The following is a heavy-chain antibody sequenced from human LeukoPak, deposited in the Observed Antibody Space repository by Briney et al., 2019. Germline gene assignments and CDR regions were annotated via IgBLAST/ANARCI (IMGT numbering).Heavy chain of an antibody. CDR1: GGSISSYY. V-gene: IGHV4-4*08. CDR3: ARDLDV. CDR2: MYTSGST. J-gene: IGHJ6*04. Sequence: SETLSLTCTVSGGSISSYYWSWIRQPPGKGLEWIGRMYTSGSTKYNPSLQSRVTISGDPSKNQFSLKLTSVTAADTAVYYCARDLDVWGKGTTVTISS.